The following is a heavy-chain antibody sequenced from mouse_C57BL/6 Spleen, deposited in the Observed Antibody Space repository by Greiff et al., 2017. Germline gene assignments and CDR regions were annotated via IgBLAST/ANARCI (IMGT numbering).Heavy chain of an antibody. J-gene: IGHJ2*01. D-gene: IGHD1-1*01. V-gene: IGHV1-80*01. CDR1: GYAFSSYW. CDR3: ARGGGSSYYFDD. CDR2: IYPGDGDT. Sequence: QVQLQQSGAELVKPGASVKISCKASGYAFSSYWMNWVKQRPGKGLEWIGQIYPGDGDTNYNGKFKGKATLTADKSSSTAYMQLSSLTSEDSAVYFCARGGGSSYYFDDWGQGTTLTVSS.